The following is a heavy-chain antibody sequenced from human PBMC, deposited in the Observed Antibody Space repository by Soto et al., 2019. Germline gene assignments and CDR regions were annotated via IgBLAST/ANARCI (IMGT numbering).Heavy chain of an antibody. CDR3: ARDDYDSSGYYYVDY. J-gene: IGHJ4*02. CDR2: IWYDGSNK. Sequence: QVQLVESGGGVVQPGRSLRLSCAASGFTFSSYGMHWVRQAPGKGLEWVAVIWYDGSNKYSADSLKGRFTISRDNSKKTLYLQVNSLRAEDTAVYFCARDDYDSSGYYYVDYWGQGTLVTVSS. CDR1: GFTFSSYG. D-gene: IGHD3-22*01. V-gene: IGHV3-33*01.